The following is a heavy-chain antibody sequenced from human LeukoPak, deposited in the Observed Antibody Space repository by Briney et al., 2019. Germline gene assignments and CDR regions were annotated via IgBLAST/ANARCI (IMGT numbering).Heavy chain of an antibody. D-gene: IGHD3-3*01. CDR1: GGSFSGYY. CDR3: ARVEIYYDFWSGSNWFDP. Sequence: PSETLSLTCAVYGGSFSGYYWSWIRQPPGKGLEWIGEINHSGSTNYNPSLKSRVTISVDTSKSQFSLKLSSVTAADTAVYYCARVEIYYDFWSGSNWFDPWGQGTLVTVSS. J-gene: IGHJ5*02. V-gene: IGHV4-34*01. CDR2: INHSGST.